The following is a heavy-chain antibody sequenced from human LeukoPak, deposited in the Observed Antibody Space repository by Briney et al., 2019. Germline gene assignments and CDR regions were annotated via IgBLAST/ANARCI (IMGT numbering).Heavy chain of an antibody. V-gene: IGHV4-39*01. CDR3: ARRGLGTTPYFDY. CDR2: IHYSGST. D-gene: IGHD4-17*01. J-gene: IGHJ4*02. Sequence: SETLSLTCIVSGGSMSSSNYYWGWIRQPPGRGLEWIGSIHYSGSTYYNPSLKSRVTISVDTSKNQFSRKLSSVTAADTAVYYCARRGLGTTPYFDYWGQGTLVTVSS. CDR1: GGSMSSSNYY.